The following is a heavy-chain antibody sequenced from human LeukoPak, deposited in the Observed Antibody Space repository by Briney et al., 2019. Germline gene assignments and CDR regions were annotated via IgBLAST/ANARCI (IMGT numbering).Heavy chain of an antibody. D-gene: IGHD3-3*01. CDR3: AKGLWSGYYGD. CDR2: ISWNSGSI. CDR1: GFTFDDYA. J-gene: IGHJ4*02. V-gene: IGHV3-9*01. Sequence: GGSLRLSCAASGFTFDDYAVHWVRQAPGKGLEWVSGISWNSGSIGYADSVKGRFTISRDNAKNSLYLQMNSLRAEDTALYYCAKGLWSGYYGDWGQGTLVTVSS.